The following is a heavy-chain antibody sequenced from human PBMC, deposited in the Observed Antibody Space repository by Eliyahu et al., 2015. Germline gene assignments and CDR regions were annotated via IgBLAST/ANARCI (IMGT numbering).Heavy chain of an antibody. Sequence: EVQLVESGGGLVKPGGSLRLSCAASGFTFSSYSMNWVRQAPGKGLEWVSSISSSSTYIYYADSVKGRFTISRDNANSSLILQMNSLRAEDTAIYYCARGAGDYDFLIGYYVDFWGQGTLVTVSP. J-gene: IGHJ4*02. V-gene: IGHV3-21*06. D-gene: IGHD3-3*01. CDR2: ISSSSTYI. CDR3: ARGAGDYDFLIGYYVDF. CDR1: GFTFSSYS.